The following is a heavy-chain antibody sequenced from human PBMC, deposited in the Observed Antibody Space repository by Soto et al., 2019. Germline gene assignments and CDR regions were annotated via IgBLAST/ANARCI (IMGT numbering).Heavy chain of an antibody. CDR2: IIPIFGTA. V-gene: IGHV1-69*01. J-gene: IGHJ4*02. Sequence: QVQLVQSGAEVKKPGSSVKVSCKASGGTFSSYAISWVRQAPGQGLEWMGGIIPIFGTANYAQKFQGRVTITADESTSTAYKELSSLRSEDTAVYYCARVPKYYDSSGYYYYFDYWGQGTLVTVSS. CDR1: GGTFSSYA. D-gene: IGHD3-22*01. CDR3: ARVPKYYDSSGYYYYFDY.